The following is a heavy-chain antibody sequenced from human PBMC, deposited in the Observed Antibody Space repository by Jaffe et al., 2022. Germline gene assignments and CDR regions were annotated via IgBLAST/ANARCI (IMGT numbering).Heavy chain of an antibody. D-gene: IGHD3-10*01. V-gene: IGHV4-34*01. J-gene: IGHJ5*02. CDR1: GGSFSGYY. CDR2: INHSGST. Sequence: QVQLQQWGAGLLKPSETLSLTCAVYGGSFSGYYWSWIRQPPGKGLEWIGEINHSGSTNYNPSLKSRVTISVDTSKNQFSLKLSSVTAADTAVYYCARAGITMVRGRLDPWGQGTLVTVSS. CDR3: ARAGITMVRGRLDP.